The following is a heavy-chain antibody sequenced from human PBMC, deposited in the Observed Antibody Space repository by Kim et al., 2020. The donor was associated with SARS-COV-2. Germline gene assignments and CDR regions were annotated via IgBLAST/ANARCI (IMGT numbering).Heavy chain of an antibody. Sequence: YADAVKGRFTIARDNAKNSLYLQMNSLRAEDTAVYYCASTNWNYSPNTDYWGQGTLVTVSS. V-gene: IGHV3-21*01. D-gene: IGHD1-7*01. J-gene: IGHJ4*02. CDR3: ASTNWNYSPNTDY.